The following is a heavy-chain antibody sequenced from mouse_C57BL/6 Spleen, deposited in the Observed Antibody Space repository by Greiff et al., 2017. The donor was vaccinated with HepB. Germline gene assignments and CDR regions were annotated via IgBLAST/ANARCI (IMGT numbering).Heavy chain of an antibody. V-gene: IGHV5-9*01. J-gene: IGHJ1*03. CDR2: ISGGGGNT. CDR1: GFTFSSYT. Sequence: EVQGVESGGGLVKPGGSLKLSCAASGFTFSSYTMSWVRQTPEKRLEWVATISGGGGNTYYPDSVKGRFTISRDNAKNTLYLQMSSLRSEDTALYYCASHNYYGSSYGYFDVWGTGTTVTVSS. D-gene: IGHD1-1*01. CDR3: ASHNYYGSSYGYFDV.